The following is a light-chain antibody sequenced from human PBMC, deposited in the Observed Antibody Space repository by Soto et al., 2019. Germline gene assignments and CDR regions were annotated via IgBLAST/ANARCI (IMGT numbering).Light chain of an antibody. Sequence: QSVLTPPPSASGTPGQRVTISCSGSSSNIGSNYVYWYQQFPGTAPKLLIYRNNQRPSGVPDRFSGSKSGTSASLAISGLRSEDEADYYCAAWDDSLSGLVFGGGTKLTVL. CDR1: SSNIGSNY. CDR2: RNN. CDR3: AAWDDSLSGLV. V-gene: IGLV1-47*01. J-gene: IGLJ2*01.